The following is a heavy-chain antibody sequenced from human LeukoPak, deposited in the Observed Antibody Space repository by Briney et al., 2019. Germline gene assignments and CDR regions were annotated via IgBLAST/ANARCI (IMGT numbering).Heavy chain of an antibody. CDR1: GYSFSSYW. Sequence: GASLKISCKGSGYSFSSYWSGWGRQMPGKGREWMGIIYPGECGTRYRPSFKGQVTIAADRSISNAYLQWSSLKASDNAIYYCARHDSGSYSSSHYHYYGMDVWGQGTTVTVSS. V-gene: IGHV5-51*01. D-gene: IGHD1-26*01. J-gene: IGHJ6*02. CDR2: IYPGECGT. CDR3: ARHDSGSYSSSHYHYYGMDV.